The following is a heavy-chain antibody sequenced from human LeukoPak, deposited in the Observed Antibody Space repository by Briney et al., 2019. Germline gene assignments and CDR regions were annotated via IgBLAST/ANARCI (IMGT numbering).Heavy chain of an antibody. V-gene: IGHV4-59*01. J-gene: IGHJ6*03. CDR3: AREYCYDTSGYYHLWYYYYMDV. CDR1: GGSISSYY. Sequence: SETLSLTRTVSGGSISSYYWSWIRQRPGKGLEWIGYIYYSGSTNYNPSLKSRVTISVDTSKNQFSLKLTSVTAADTAVYYCAREYCYDTSGYYHLWYYYYMDVWGKGTTVTVSS. D-gene: IGHD3-22*01. CDR2: IYYSGST.